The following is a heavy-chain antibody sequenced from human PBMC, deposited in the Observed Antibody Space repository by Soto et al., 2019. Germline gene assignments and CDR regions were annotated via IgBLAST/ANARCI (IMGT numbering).Heavy chain of an antibody. CDR2: ISYDGSNK. CDR3: AKGHRGYSYGYRSEYYFDY. CDR1: GFTFSSYG. Sequence: QVQLVESGGGVVQPGRSLRLSCAASGFTFSSYGMHWVRQAPGKGLEWVAVISYDGSNKYYADSVKGRFTISRDNSKNTLYLQMSSLRAEDTAVYYCAKGHRGYSYGYRSEYYFDYWGQGTLVTVSS. J-gene: IGHJ4*02. D-gene: IGHD5-18*01. V-gene: IGHV3-30*18.